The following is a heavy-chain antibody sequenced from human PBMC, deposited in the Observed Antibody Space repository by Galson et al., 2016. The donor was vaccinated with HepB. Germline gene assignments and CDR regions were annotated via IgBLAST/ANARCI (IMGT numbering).Heavy chain of an antibody. D-gene: IGHD5-12*01. CDR2: INPKTGGA. CDR3: ARVKWLERAYDA. J-gene: IGHJ3*01. V-gene: IGHV1-2*02. CDR1: GYIFTDKY. Sequence: SVKVSCKASGYIFTDKYLHWVRQAPGQGLEWMGWINPKTGGANSAQKFQGRVTMTRDTSISTAYMEASRLTSDDTAVYFCARVKWLERAYDAWGQGTMVTVSS.